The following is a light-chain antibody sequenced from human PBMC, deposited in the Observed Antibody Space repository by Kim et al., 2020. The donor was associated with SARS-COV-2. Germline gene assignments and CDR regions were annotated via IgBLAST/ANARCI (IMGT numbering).Light chain of an antibody. Sequence: DIQMTQSPSSLSASVGDRVTITCRASQTIITYLNWYQQKPGKAPNLLIHAASTLQSGVSSRFIGSGSGTDFTLTISSLQPEDFATYFCQQTYENPPTFGGGTKVDIK. CDR3: QQTYENPPT. V-gene: IGKV1-39*01. CDR1: QTIITY. J-gene: IGKJ4*01. CDR2: AAS.